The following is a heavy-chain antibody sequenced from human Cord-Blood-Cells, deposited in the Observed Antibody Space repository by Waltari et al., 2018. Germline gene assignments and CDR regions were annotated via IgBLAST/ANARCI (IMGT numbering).Heavy chain of an antibody. V-gene: IGHV4-34*01. J-gene: IGHJ5*02. CDR3: ARGLHLGELSS. D-gene: IGHD3-16*02. CDR2: INHSGST. Sequence: QVQLQQWGAGLLKPSETLSLTCAVYGGSFSGYYWSWIRQPPGKGLEWIGEINHSGSTNYNPSRKSRVTISVDTSKNQFSLKLSSVTAADTAVYYCARGLHLGELSSWRQGTLVTVSS. CDR1: GGSFSGYY.